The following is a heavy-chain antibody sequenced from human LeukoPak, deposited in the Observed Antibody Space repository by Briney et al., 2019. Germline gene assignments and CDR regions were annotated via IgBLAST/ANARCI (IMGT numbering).Heavy chain of an antibody. V-gene: IGHV1-69*13. CDR2: IIPIFGTA. J-gene: IGHJ4*02. CDR1: GGTFSSYA. D-gene: IGHD2-21*02. Sequence: SVKVSCKASGGTFSSYAISWVRQAPGQGLEWMGGIIPIFGTANYAQKFQGRVTITADESTSTAYMELSSLRSEDTAVYYCARDAPGGGDRGYWGQGTLVTVSS. CDR3: ARDAPGGGDRGY.